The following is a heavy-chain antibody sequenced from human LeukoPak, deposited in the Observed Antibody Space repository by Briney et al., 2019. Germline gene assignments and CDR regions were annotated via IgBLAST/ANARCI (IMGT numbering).Heavy chain of an antibody. Sequence: SVKVSCKASGGTFSTYAITWVRQAPGQGLEWVGRIIPMFGTTNYAQKFQDRVTVTADTSTSTAYMELSSLRSEDTAVYYCATAKGGSYEPFDYWGQGTLVTVSS. CDR3: ATAKGGSYEPFDY. D-gene: IGHD1-26*01. J-gene: IGHJ4*02. CDR2: IIPMFGTT. V-gene: IGHV1-69*06. CDR1: GGTFSTYA.